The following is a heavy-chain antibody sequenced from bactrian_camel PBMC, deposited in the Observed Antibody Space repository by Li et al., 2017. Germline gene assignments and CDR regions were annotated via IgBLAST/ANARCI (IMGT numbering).Heavy chain of an antibody. CDR1: GFTFSGYW. CDR2: INGAGKS. D-gene: IGHD4*01. Sequence: VQLVESGGGLVQPGGSLRLSCAASGFTFSGYWMLWVRQAPGKGLEWVSGINGAGKSYYADSVKGRFTISGDNAKNTVYLQMNSLKSTDTALYYCATGGDEYDEADFAYWGQGTQVTVS. V-gene: IGHV3S1*01. J-gene: IGHJ6*01. CDR3: ATGGDEYDEADFAY.